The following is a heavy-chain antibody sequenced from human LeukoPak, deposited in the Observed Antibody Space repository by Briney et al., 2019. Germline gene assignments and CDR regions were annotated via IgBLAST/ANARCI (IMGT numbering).Heavy chain of an antibody. Sequence: ASVKVSCKASGYTFTNYDINWVRQATGQGLEWMGWMNPNSGNKGYAQNFQGRVTITGNTSIRTVYMELSSLRYEDTAVYYCARGQVRILEWLEDYWGQGTLVTVSS. CDR1: GYTFTNYD. D-gene: IGHD3-3*01. J-gene: IGHJ4*02. CDR2: MNPNSGNK. CDR3: ARGQVRILEWLEDY. V-gene: IGHV1-8*03.